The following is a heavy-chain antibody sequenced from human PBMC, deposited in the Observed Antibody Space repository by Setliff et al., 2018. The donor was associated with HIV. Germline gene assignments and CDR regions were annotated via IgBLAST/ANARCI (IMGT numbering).Heavy chain of an antibody. D-gene: IGHD6-13*01. J-gene: IGHJ4*02. CDR1: GFTFRFYA. Sequence: PGGSLRLSCAASGFTFRFYAMSWVRQALGKGLEWVSTINGRGDDTYYADSVKGRFTISRDNSKNTLYLQMNSLRAEDTAVYYCARDSWDSSSWPDTLDYWGQGTLVTVSS. CDR3: ARDSWDSSSWPDTLDY. CDR2: INGRGDDT. V-gene: IGHV3-23*01.